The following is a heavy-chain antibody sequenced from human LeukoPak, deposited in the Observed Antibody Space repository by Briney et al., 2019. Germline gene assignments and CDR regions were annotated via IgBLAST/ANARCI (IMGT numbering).Heavy chain of an antibody. J-gene: IGHJ6*02. CDR2: IKQDGSEK. D-gene: IGHD6-19*01. CDR3: ARDRGIAVAGYYYYGMDV. Sequence: GGSLRLSCAASGFTFSSYWMSWVRQAPGKGLEWVANIKQDGSEKYYVDSVKGRFTISRDNAKNSLYLQMNSLRAEDTAVYYCARDRGIAVAGYYYYGMDVWGQGTTVTVS. V-gene: IGHV3-7*01. CDR1: GFTFSSYW.